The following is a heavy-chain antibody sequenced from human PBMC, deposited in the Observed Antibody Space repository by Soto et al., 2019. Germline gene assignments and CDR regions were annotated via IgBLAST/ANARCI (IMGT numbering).Heavy chain of an antibody. CDR1: GYTFTSYY. Sequence: VSFKASGYTFTSYYMHWLRHAPVQLLEWIGIVNPSGGSTSYAQKFQGRVTMTRDTSTSTVYMELSSLRSEDTAVYYCAREEGHFGSYPGIAAAGKGAYYYYYGMDVWGQGTTVTVSS. CDR2: VNPSGGST. CDR3: AREEGHFGSYPGIAAAGKGAYYYYYGMDV. D-gene: IGHD6-13*01. V-gene: IGHV1-46*01. J-gene: IGHJ6*02.